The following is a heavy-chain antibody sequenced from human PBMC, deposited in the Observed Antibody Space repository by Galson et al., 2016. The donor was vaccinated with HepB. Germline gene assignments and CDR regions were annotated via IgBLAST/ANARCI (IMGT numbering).Heavy chain of an antibody. Sequence: SLRLSCAASGFTFSSYGMHWVRQAPGKGLEWVAVISYDGSNKYYADSVKGRFTISRDNSKNTLYLQMNSLRAEDTAVYYCAKDGSGWLAYYYYGMEVWGQGTAVTV. V-gene: IGHV3-30*18. CDR3: AKDGSGWLAYYYYGMEV. CDR2: ISYDGSNK. CDR1: GFTFSSYG. D-gene: IGHD6-19*01. J-gene: IGHJ6*02.